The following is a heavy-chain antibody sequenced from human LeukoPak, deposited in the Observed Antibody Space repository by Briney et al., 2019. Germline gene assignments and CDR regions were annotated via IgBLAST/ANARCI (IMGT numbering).Heavy chain of an antibody. V-gene: IGHV4-61*01. Sequence: SGTLSLTCTVSSGSVSSDSHYWSWIRQPPGKGLEWIGYIYHDGGTNYNPSLKSRVTISVDTSKNQFSLKLSSVTAADTAVYFCARSTLTRVRGTVDWFDPWGQGTLVTVSS. CDR2: IYHDGGT. CDR1: SGSVSSDSHY. CDR3: ARSTLTRVRGTVDWFDP. J-gene: IGHJ5*02. D-gene: IGHD3-10*01.